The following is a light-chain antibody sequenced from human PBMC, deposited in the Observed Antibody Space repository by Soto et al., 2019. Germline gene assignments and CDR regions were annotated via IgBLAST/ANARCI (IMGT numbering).Light chain of an antibody. CDR2: GAS. Sequence: DIAMTQSPATLSVSPGERATLSCRASQSVSSNLAWYQQKPGQAPRLLIYGASTRATGIPARFSGSGSGTEFTLTISSLQSEDFAVYYCQQYKTWYTFGQGTKLEIK. CDR1: QSVSSN. V-gene: IGKV3-15*01. J-gene: IGKJ2*01. CDR3: QQYKTWYT.